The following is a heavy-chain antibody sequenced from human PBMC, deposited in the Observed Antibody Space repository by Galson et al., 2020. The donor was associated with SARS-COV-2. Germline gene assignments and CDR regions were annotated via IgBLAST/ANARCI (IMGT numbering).Heavy chain of an antibody. Sequence: ASVKVSCKMSGDTLTEVAMNWVRQAPGKGLEWMGGVDPDDGKTKYAQKFQGRVTMTEDTSTDTAYMELRSLKLEDTAVYYCAGRRGLGILLGVVSLDYWGQGTLVTVSS. D-gene: IGHD3-16*01. V-gene: IGHV1-24*01. CDR3: AGRRGLGILLGVVSLDY. J-gene: IGHJ4*02. CDR2: VDPDDGKT. CDR1: GDTLTEVA.